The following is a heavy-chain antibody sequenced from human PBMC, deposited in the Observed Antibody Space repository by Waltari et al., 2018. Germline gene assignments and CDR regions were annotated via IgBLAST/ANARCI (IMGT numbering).Heavy chain of an antibody. CDR3: ARDYPDY. CDR2: ISKGGTTM. V-gene: IGHV3-48*03. CDR1: GFPFSRYE. J-gene: IGHJ4*02. Sequence: VQLVESGGGLVQPGGSLRLSCAASGFPFSRYEMNWVRQAPGKGLEWVSYISKGGTTMYYADSVKGRFTVSRDNAKNSLYLQMNSLRADDTAVYYCARDYPDYWGQGTLVTVSS.